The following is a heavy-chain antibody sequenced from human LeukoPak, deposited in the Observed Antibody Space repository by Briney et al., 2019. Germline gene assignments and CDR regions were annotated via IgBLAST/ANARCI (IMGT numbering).Heavy chain of an antibody. Sequence: PSETLSLTCAVSGYSISSGYYWGWIRQPPGKGLEWIGSIYHSGSTYYNPSLKSRVTISVDTSKNQFSLKLSSVTAADTAVYYCARHPIYDMLSGYTPWGQGTLVTVSS. D-gene: IGHD3-9*01. J-gene: IGHJ5*02. V-gene: IGHV4-38-2*01. CDR1: GYSISSGYY. CDR3: ARHPIYDMLSGYTP. CDR2: IYHSGST.